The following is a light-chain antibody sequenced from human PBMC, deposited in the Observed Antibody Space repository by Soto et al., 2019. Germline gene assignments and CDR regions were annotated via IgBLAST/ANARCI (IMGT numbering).Light chain of an antibody. V-gene: IGLV2-23*01. J-gene: IGLJ1*01. CDR3: CSYAGSSTYYV. CDR1: SSDVGSYNV. Sequence: QSVLTQPASVSGSPGQSITISCTGTSSDVGSYNVVSWYQQYPGKAPKLLIYEGSKRPSGVSYRFSGSKSGNTASLTISGLQAEDEADYYCCSYAGSSTYYVFGTGTKLTVL. CDR2: EGS.